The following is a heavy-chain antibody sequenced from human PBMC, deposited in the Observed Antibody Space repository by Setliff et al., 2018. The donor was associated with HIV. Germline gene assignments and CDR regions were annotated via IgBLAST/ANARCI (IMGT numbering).Heavy chain of an antibody. D-gene: IGHD2-2*01. J-gene: IGHJ4*02. V-gene: IGHV5-51*01. CDR1: GYSFTSYW. Sequence: RGESLKISCKGSGYSFTSYWIGWVRQMAGKGLEWMGIIYPGDSEIRYSPSFQGQVTISVDKSISTAYLQWSSLKASDTAMYHCARERGDCSSNTCYGTDYWGQGTLVTVSS. CDR2: IYPGDSEI. CDR3: ARERGDCSSNTCYGTDY.